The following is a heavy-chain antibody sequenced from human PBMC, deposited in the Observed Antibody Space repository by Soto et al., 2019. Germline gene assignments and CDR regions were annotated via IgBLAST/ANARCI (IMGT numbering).Heavy chain of an antibody. CDR3: AANWNYGGSFDY. Sequence: SETLSLTCTVSGGSISSYYWSWIRQPPGKGLEWIGYIYYSGSTNYNPSLKSRVTISVDTSKNQFSLKLSSVPAADTAVYYCAANWNYGGSFDYWGQGTLVTVSS. CDR2: IYYSGST. CDR1: GGSISSYY. V-gene: IGHV4-59*08. J-gene: IGHJ4*02. D-gene: IGHD1-7*01.